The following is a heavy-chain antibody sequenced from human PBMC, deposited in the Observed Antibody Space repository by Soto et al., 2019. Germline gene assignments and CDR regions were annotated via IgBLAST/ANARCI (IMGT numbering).Heavy chain of an antibody. Sequence: EVQLLESGGGLVQPGGSLRLSCAASGFTFSSYVMSWVRQAPGKGLEWVSAISGSGGSTYYADSVKGRFTTSRDNSKNTLYLPMNSLRAEDTAVYYCAKDSTGGDYGWFDPWGQGTLVTVSS. CDR3: AKDSTGGDYGWFDP. D-gene: IGHD4-17*01. V-gene: IGHV3-23*01. J-gene: IGHJ5*02. CDR2: ISGSGGST. CDR1: GFTFSSYV.